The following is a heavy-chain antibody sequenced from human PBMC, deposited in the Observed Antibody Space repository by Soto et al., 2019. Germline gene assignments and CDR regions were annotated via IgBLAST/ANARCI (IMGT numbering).Heavy chain of an antibody. D-gene: IGHD3-10*01. CDR1: GFSFSSYA. CDR2: ISGSGGT. Sequence: EVQLLESGGGLVQPGGSLRLSCAASGFSFSSYAMSWVRQAPGKGLEWVSVISGSGGTDYADSVKGRFTISRDNSKSTLYLRMNNLRADDTAVYYCAKGASYGSRSSPLDPWGQGTLVAVSS. V-gene: IGHV3-23*01. CDR3: AKGASYGSRSSPLDP. J-gene: IGHJ5*02.